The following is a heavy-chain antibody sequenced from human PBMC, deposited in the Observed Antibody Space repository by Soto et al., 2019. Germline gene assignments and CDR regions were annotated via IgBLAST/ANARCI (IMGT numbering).Heavy chain of an antibody. Sequence: EVQLLESGGGLAQPGGSLRLSCAASGFTFSTYAMSWVRQAPGKGLEWVSAITSSGGSTYYADSVKGRFTISRDNSKNTLYLQMNSLRAEDTAVYYCAGGSHGDYAYWGQGTLVTVSS. J-gene: IGHJ4*02. CDR1: GFTFSTYA. CDR3: AGGSHGDYAY. CDR2: ITSSGGST. D-gene: IGHD4-17*01. V-gene: IGHV3-23*01.